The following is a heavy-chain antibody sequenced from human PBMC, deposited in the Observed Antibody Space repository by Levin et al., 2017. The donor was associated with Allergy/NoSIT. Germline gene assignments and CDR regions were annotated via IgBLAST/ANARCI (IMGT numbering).Heavy chain of an antibody. J-gene: IGHJ4*02. V-gene: IGHV3-20*04. D-gene: IGHD4-17*01. CDR3: ARNCHGGDDYGDYPLFDY. CDR1: GFTFDDYG. Sequence: GGSLRLSCAASGFTFDDYGMSWVRQAPGKGLEWVSGLNWNGGSTAYADSVRGRFIISRDNSKNSLYLQMNSLRAEDTALYYFARNCHGGDDYGDYPLFDYWGQGTLVTVSS. CDR2: LNWNGGST.